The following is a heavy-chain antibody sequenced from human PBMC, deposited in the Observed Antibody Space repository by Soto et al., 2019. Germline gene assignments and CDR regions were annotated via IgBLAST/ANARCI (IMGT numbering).Heavy chain of an antibody. J-gene: IGHJ3*02. CDR3: ARPSSGYSSGAFDI. CDR2: IYYSGST. D-gene: IGHD3-22*01. Sequence: QVQLQESGPGLVKPSQTLSLTCSVSGGSINSGGYYWSWIRQHPGKGLEWIGYIYYSGSTYYNPSLKSRVTISVDTSKNQFSLRLSSVTAAYTAVYYCARPSSGYSSGAFDIWGQGTMVTVSS. V-gene: IGHV4-31*03. CDR1: GGSINSGGYY.